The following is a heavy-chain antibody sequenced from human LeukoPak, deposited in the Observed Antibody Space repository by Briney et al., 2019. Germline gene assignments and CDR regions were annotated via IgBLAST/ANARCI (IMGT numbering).Heavy chain of an antibody. Sequence: PSETLSLTCAVSGYSITCGYYWGWIRQPPGKGLEWIGSRYHSGGTYNNPSLKSRVTISLDRSKNHFSLKMSSVTAADTAVYYCARVGVPYYSSGYYHFDYWGQGILVTVSS. CDR3: ARVGVPYYSSGYYHFDY. CDR1: GYSITCGYY. J-gene: IGHJ4*02. CDR2: RYHSGGT. D-gene: IGHD3-22*01. V-gene: IGHV4-38-2*01.